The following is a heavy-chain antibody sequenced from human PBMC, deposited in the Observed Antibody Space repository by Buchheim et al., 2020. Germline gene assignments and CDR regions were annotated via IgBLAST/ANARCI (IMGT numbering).Heavy chain of an antibody. CDR3: AKDSGRYFDTMYFDY. Sequence: EVQLVESGGGLVQPGGSLRLSCAASGFTFSSYWMSWVRQAPGKGLEWVANIKQDGSEKYYVDSVKSRFTISRDNAKNSLYLQMNSLRAEDTAVYYCAKDSGRYFDTMYFDYWGQGTL. V-gene: IGHV3-7*01. J-gene: IGHJ4*02. CDR2: IKQDGSEK. D-gene: IGHD3-9*01. CDR1: GFTFSSYW.